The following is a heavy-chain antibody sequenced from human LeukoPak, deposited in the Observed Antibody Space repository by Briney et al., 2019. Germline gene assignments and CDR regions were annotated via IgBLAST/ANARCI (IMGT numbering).Heavy chain of an antibody. CDR1: GFTFSGSA. Sequence: GGSLRLSCAASGFTFSGSAMHWVRQASGKGLEWVGRIRSKTNNYATAYAASVKGRFTISRDDSKNTAYLQMNSLKTEDAAVYYCARSLSHIVIVPAANSWGQGTLVTVSS. V-gene: IGHV3-73*01. J-gene: IGHJ4*02. CDR3: ARSLSHIVIVPAANS. D-gene: IGHD2-2*01. CDR2: IRSKTNNYAT.